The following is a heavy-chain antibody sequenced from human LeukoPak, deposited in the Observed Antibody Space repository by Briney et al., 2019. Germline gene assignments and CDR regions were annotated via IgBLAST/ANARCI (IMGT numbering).Heavy chain of an antibody. D-gene: IGHD4-17*01. J-gene: IGHJ4*02. CDR3: ARVGRVTTPRYSDY. CDR1: GFTFSNYW. CDR2: IEEDGSQI. Sequence: GGSLRLSCAASGFTFSNYWMSWVRQAPGKGLEWVANIEEDGSQIYYVDSVKGRFTTSRDNAKNSVYLQMNSLRAEDTAVYYCARVGRVTTPRYSDYWGQGTLVTVSS. V-gene: IGHV3-7*01.